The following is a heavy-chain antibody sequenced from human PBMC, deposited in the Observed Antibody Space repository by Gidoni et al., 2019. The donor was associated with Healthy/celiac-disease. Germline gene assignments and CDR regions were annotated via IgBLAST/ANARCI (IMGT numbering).Heavy chain of an antibody. D-gene: IGHD2-21*02. CDR3: AATGVVTPMGAYRLPL. Sequence: QLQLQESGPGLVKPSETLSLTCTVSGGSISSSSYYWGWIRQPPGKGLEWIGSIYYSGSTYYNPSLKSRVTISVDTSKNQFSLKLSSVTAADTAVYYCAATGVVTPMGAYRLPLWGQGTLVTVSS. V-gene: IGHV4-39*01. CDR1: GGSISSSSYY. CDR2: IYYSGST. J-gene: IGHJ4*02.